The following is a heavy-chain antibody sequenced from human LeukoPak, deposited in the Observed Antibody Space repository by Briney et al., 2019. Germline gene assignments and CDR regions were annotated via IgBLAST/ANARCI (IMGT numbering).Heavy chain of an antibody. Sequence: GESLEISCKGSGYSFTSYWIGWVRQMPGKDLEWMGIIYPGDSDTRYSPSFQGQVTISADKSISTAYLQWSSLKASDTAMYYCARHNGGDYYYYYMDVWGKGTTVTVSS. D-gene: IGHD4-23*01. CDR1: GYSFTSYW. J-gene: IGHJ6*03. CDR2: IYPGDSDT. V-gene: IGHV5-51*01. CDR3: ARHNGGDYYYYYMDV.